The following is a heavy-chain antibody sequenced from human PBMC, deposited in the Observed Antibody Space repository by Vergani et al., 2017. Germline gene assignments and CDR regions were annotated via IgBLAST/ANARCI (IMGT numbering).Heavy chain of an antibody. CDR3: VRDADYSTFDS. CDR2: IGVSDNSI. J-gene: IGHJ4*02. Sequence: DVRLVDSGGGVVQPGGSLRLSCAASGFTFSAYSMHWVRQTPGKGLEWISYIGVSDNSIYYADSVMGRFAISRDNDRNLLFLQLNSLRADDSALYCCVRDADYSTFDSWGQGTLVTVS. CDR1: GFTFSAYS. V-gene: IGHV3-48*01. D-gene: IGHD4-11*01.